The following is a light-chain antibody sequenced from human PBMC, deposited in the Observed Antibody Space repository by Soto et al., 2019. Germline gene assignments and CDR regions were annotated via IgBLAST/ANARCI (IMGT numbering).Light chain of an antibody. CDR1: QSVSSSY. Sequence: IVLKNSPGTLSLYHGERATLSCRASQSVSSSYLAWYQQKPGQAPRLLIYGASSRATGIPDRFSGSGSGTDFTLTICRLEPEDFAVYYCQQAGSSSRRFAEGTNLDIK. J-gene: IGKJ1*01. CDR3: QQAGSSSRR. V-gene: IGKV3-20*01. CDR2: GAS.